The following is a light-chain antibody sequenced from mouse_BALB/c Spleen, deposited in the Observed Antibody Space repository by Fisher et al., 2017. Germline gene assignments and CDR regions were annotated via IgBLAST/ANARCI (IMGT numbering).Light chain of an antibody. CDR1: SSVSY. CDR3: QQWSSNPPM. J-gene: IGKJ5*01. Sequence: IVLTQTPAIMSASPGEKVTMTCSASSSVSYMHWYQQKSGTSPKRWIYDTSKLASGVPARFSGSGSGTSYSLTISSMEAEDAATYYCQQWSSNPPMFGAGTKLELK. V-gene: IGKV4-59*01. CDR2: DTS.